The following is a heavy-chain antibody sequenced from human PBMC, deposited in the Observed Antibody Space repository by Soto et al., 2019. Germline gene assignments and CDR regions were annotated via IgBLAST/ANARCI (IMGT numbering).Heavy chain of an antibody. J-gene: IGHJ4*02. CDR1: GGTFSSYA. CDR2: IIPIFGTA. CDR3: ARDLDYYDSSGYYGRGDY. V-gene: IGHV1-69*01. D-gene: IGHD3-22*01. Sequence: QVQLVQSGAEVKKPGSSVKVSCKASGGTFSSYAISWVRQAPVQGREWMGGIIPIFGTANYAQKFQGRVTITADESTSPAYLELSSLRSEDTAVYYCARDLDYYDSSGYYGRGDYWGQGSPVTVSS.